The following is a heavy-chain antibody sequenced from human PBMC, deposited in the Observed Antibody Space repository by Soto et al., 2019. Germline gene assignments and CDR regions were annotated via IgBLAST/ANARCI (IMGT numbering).Heavy chain of an antibody. D-gene: IGHD2-21*01. J-gene: IGHJ4*02. CDR3: ARGTSVWYFDY. CDR2: IYYSGST. V-gene: IGHV4-59*01. CDR1: GGSISSYY. Sequence: SETLSLTCTFSGGSISSYYWIWIRQPPGKGLEWIGYIYYSGSTNYNPSLKSRVTISVDTSKNQFSLKLSSVTAADTAVYYCARGTSVWYFDYWGQGTLVTVSS.